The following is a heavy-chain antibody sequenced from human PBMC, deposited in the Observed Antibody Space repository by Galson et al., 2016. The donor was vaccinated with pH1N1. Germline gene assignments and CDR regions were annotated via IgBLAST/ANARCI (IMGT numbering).Heavy chain of an antibody. CDR2: IIPMLNTA. J-gene: IGHJ4*02. V-gene: IGHV1-69*06. CDR3: ATTSGYTYTLRGIYFDY. CDR1: GGTFSNSA. Sequence: SVKVSCKASGGTFSNSAVTWVRQAPGQGLEWMGGIIPMLNTANSAQKFQGRVTITADILTSTAYMELSSLKSEDTALYYCATTSGYTYTLRGIYFDYWGQGTLVTVSS. D-gene: IGHD5-18*01.